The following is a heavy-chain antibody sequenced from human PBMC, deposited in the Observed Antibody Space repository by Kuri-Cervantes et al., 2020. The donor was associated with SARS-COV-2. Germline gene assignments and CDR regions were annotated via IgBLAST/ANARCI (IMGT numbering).Heavy chain of an antibody. Sequence: GSLRLSCAVSGYSISSGYYWGWIRQPPGKGLEWIGSIYHSGSTYYNPSLKSRVTISVDTSKNQFSLKLSSVTAADTAVYYCAREIPLTGTTFFDYWGQGTLVTVSS. J-gene: IGHJ4*02. CDR2: IYHSGST. CDR3: AREIPLTGTTFFDY. V-gene: IGHV4-38-2*02. CDR1: GYSISSGYY. D-gene: IGHD1-7*01.